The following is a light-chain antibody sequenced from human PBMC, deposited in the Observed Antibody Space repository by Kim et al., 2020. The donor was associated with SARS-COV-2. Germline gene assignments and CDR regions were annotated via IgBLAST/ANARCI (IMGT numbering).Light chain of an antibody. Sequence: GQSVTISCTGTSSDVGSYNYVSWYQQHPGKAPKLMIYEVNKRPSGVPDRFSGSKSGSTASLTVSGLQAEDEADYYCSSYAGSDNVLFGGGTQLTVL. CDR2: EVN. J-gene: IGLJ2*01. V-gene: IGLV2-8*01. CDR1: SSDVGSYNY. CDR3: SSYAGSDNVL.